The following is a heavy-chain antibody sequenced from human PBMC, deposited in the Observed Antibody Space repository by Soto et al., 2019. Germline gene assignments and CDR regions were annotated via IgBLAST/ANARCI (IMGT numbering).Heavy chain of an antibody. D-gene: IGHD3-9*01. CDR1: GYSISSGYY. CDR3: ARPNLLTGVRYFDY. Sequence: SETLSLTCAVSGYSISSGYYWGWIRQPPGKGLEWIGSIYHSGSTYYNPSLKSRVTISVDTSKNQFSLKLSSVTAADTAVYYCARPNLLTGVRYFDYWGQGSLAIVSA. CDR2: IYHSGST. V-gene: IGHV4-38-2*01. J-gene: IGHJ4*02.